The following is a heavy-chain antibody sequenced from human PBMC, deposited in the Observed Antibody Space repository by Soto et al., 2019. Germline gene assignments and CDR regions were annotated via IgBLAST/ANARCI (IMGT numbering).Heavy chain of an antibody. D-gene: IGHD3-10*01. Sequence: GGSLRLSCAASGFTFSSYSMNWVRQAPGKGLEWVSSISSSSSYIYYADSVKGRFTISRDNAKNSLYLQMNSLRAEDTAVYYCARGTMVRGLSTVGDYWGQGTLVTVSS. CDR1: GFTFSSYS. CDR3: ARGTMVRGLSTVGDY. V-gene: IGHV3-21*01. J-gene: IGHJ4*02. CDR2: ISSSSSYI.